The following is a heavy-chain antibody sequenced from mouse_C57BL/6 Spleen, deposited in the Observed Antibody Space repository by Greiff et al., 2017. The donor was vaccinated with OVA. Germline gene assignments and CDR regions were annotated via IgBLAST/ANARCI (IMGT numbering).Heavy chain of an antibody. Sequence: QVQLQQPGAELVRPGSSVKLSCKASGYTFTSYWMHWVKQRPIQGLEWIGNIDPSDSETHYNQKFKDKATLTVDKSSSTAYMQLSSLTSEGSAVYDCASQYCSNLYAMDDWGKGTSVTVAS. D-gene: IGHD2-5*01. CDR3: ASQYCSNLYAMDD. V-gene: IGHV1-52*01. CDR2: IDPSDSET. J-gene: IGHJ4*01. CDR1: GYTFTSYW.